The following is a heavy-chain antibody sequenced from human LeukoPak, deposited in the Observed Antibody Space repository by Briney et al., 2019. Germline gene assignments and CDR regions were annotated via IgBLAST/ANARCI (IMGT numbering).Heavy chain of an antibody. CDR2: VYYSGST. V-gene: IGHV4-39*07. CDR1: GDSISSSNYL. CDR3: ARESLILVSASYRALDF. Sequence: SETLSLTCTVSGDSISSSNYLWGWIRQPPGKGLEWIGSVYYSGSTYYHPSLKSRVTISEDTSKNQFSLKLSSVAAADTAVYYCARESLILVSASYRALDFWGQGALVTVSS. J-gene: IGHJ4*02. D-gene: IGHD3-10*01.